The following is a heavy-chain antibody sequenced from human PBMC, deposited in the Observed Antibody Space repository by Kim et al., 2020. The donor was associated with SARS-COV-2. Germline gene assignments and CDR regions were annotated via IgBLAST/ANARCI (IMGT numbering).Heavy chain of an antibody. V-gene: IGHV3-48*03. Sequence: GGSLRLSCAASGFTFSSYEMNWVRQAPGKGLEWVSYISSSGSTIYYADSVKGRFTISRDNAKNSLYLQMNSLGAEDTAVYYCARDAAANYPHHYYYYGMDVWGQGTTVTVSS. J-gene: IGHJ6*02. D-gene: IGHD2-2*01. CDR1: GFTFSSYE. CDR2: ISSSGSTI. CDR3: ARDAAANYPHHYYYYGMDV.